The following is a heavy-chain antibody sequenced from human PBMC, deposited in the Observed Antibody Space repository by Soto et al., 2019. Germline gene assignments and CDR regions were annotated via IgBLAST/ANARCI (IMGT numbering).Heavy chain of an antibody. Sequence: QVQLVQSGAEVKKPGASVKVSCKASGYTFTSYAMHWVRQAPGQRLEWMGWINAGNGNTKYSQKFQGRVTITRDTSASTAYMELSSLRSEGTAVYYCANGPDNGGGDCSNNYYYYGMDVWGQGTTVTVSS. V-gene: IGHV1-3*01. J-gene: IGHJ6*02. CDR2: INAGNGNT. D-gene: IGHD2-21*02. CDR3: ANGPDNGGGDCSNNYYYYGMDV. CDR1: GYTFTSYA.